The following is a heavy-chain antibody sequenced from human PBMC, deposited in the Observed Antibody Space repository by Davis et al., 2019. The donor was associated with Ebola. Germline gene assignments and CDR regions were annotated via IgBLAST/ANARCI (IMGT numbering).Heavy chain of an antibody. V-gene: IGHV4-34*01. CDR1: GGSFSGYY. CDR3: ASGPSSGWYGDDAFDI. J-gene: IGHJ3*02. CDR2: INHSGST. Sequence: SETLSLTCAVYGGSFSGYYWSWIRQLPGKGLEWIGEINHSGSTNYNPSLKSRVTISVDTSKNQFSLKLSSVTAADTAVYYCASGPSSGWYGDDAFDIWGQGTMVTVSS. D-gene: IGHD6-19*01.